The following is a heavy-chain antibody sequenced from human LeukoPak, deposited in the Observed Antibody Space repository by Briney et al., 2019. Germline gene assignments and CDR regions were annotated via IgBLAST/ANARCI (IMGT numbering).Heavy chain of an antibody. V-gene: IGHV4-59*01. Sequence: PSETLSLTCTVSGGSISSYYWSWIRQPPGKGLEWIGYIYYSGSTNYNPSLKSRVTISVDTSKSQFSLKLSSVTAADTAVYYCARGSTWEYFYYYMDVWGKGTTVTVSS. CDR3: ARGSTWEYFYYYMDV. CDR2: IYYSGST. J-gene: IGHJ6*03. D-gene: IGHD1-26*01. CDR1: GGSISSYY.